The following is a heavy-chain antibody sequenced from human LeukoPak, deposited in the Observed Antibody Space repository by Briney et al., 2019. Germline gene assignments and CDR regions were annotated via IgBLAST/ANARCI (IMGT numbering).Heavy chain of an antibody. CDR2: INPSGGST. V-gene: IGHV1-46*01. CDR3: ARGLQENLAWLQAFSAFDI. J-gene: IGHJ3*02. CDR1: GYTFTSCY. D-gene: IGHD6-19*01. Sequence: GASVKVSCKASGYTFTSCYMHWVRQAPGQGLEWMGIINPSGGSTNYAQKLQGRVTMTTDTSTSTAYMELRSLRSDDTAVYYCARGLQENLAWLQAFSAFDIWGQGTMVTVSS.